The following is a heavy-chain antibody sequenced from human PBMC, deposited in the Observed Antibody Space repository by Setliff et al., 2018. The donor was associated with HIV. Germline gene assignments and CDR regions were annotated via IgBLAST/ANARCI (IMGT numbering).Heavy chain of an antibody. V-gene: IGHV1-69*05. Sequence: SVKVSCKASGGTFSSLAISWVRQAPGQGLEWMGGIIPIFGTANYAQKFQGRVTITTDESTTTAYMELRSLRSEDTAVYYCARETYYGSGSYLPTEYYYYYMDVWGKGTTVTVSS. D-gene: IGHD3-10*01. CDR2: IIPIFGTA. J-gene: IGHJ6*03. CDR3: ARETYYGSGSYLPTEYYYYYMDV. CDR1: GGTFSSLA.